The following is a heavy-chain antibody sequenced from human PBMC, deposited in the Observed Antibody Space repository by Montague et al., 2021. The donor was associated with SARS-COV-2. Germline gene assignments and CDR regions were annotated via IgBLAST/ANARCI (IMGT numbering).Heavy chain of an antibody. J-gene: IGHJ6*02. CDR1: GGSFSSHY. CDR2: INNSGST. CDR3: ARGRIEVSMIVVVLTGASYSMDV. D-gene: IGHD3-22*01. V-gene: IGHV4-34*01. Sequence: SETLSLTCAVYGGSFSSHYWCWIRQPPGKGLEWIGEINNSGSTNYNPSLKSRVTISVDTSKNQFSLKLHSVTAADTAVYYCARGRIEVSMIVVVLTGASYSMDVWGQGTTVTVSS.